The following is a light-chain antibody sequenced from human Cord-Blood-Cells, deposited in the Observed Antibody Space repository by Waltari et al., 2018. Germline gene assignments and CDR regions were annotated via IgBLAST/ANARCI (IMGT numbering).Light chain of an antibody. CDR1: SSDVGGYNY. J-gene: IGLJ3*02. CDR3: SSYTSSRV. CDR2: DVS. V-gene: IGLV2-14*03. Sequence: QSALTQPASVSGSPGQSLTISCTGTSSDVGGYNYVSWYQQHPGKAPKLMIYDVSNRPSVVSNRFSGSKSGNTASLTISGLQAEDEADYYCSSYTSSRVFGGGTKLTVL.